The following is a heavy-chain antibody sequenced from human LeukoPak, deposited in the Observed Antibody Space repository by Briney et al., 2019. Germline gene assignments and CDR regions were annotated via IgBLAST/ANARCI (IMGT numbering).Heavy chain of an antibody. Sequence: GGSLRLSCAASGFTFSSYGMHWVRQAPGKGLEWVAVIWYDGSNKYYADSVKGRFTISRDNSKNTLYLQMNSLRAEDTAVYYCPPHPHTAMASDYWGQGTLVTVSS. J-gene: IGHJ4*02. V-gene: IGHV3-33*01. D-gene: IGHD5-18*01. CDR1: GFTFSSYG. CDR3: PPHPHTAMASDY. CDR2: IWYDGSNK.